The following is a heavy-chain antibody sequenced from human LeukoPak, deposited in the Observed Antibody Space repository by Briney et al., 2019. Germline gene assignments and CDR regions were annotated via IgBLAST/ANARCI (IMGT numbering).Heavy chain of an antibody. CDR1: GGSVSSGSYY. Sequence: SETLSLTCTVSGGSVSSGSYYWSWIRQPPGKGLEWIGCIYYGGSTNYNPSLKSRVTISVDTSKNQSSLKLSSVTAADTAVYYCARDRVGATRTGDWGQGTLVTVSS. J-gene: IGHJ4*02. D-gene: IGHD1-26*01. CDR3: ARDRVGATRTGD. CDR2: IYYGGST. V-gene: IGHV4-61*01.